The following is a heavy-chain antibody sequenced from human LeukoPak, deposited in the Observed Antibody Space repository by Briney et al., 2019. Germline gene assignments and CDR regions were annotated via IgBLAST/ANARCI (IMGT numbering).Heavy chain of an antibody. J-gene: IGHJ4*02. V-gene: IGHV1-69*13. CDR1: GGTFSSYA. CDR3: ARGWLAETTVVTPYNY. CDR2: IIPIFNTA. Sequence: SVKVSCKASGGTFSSYAISWVRQAPGQGLEWMGGIIPIFNTANYAQKLQGRVTITADESTSTAYMELSSLRSEDTAVYYCARGWLAETTVVTPYNYWGQGTLVTVSS. D-gene: IGHD4-23*01.